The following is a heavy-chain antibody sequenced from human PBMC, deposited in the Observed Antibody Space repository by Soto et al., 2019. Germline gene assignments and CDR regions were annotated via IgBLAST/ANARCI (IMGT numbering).Heavy chain of an antibody. CDR2: INHSGST. V-gene: IGHV4-34*01. Sequence: SETLSLTCAVYGGSFSGYYWSWIRQPPGKGLEGIGEINHSGSTNYNPSLKSRVTISVDTSKNQFSLKLSSVTAADTAVYYCARSGDYAGNWFDPWGQRTLVTVSS. D-gene: IGHD4-17*01. CDR1: GGSFSGYY. CDR3: ARSGDYAGNWFDP. J-gene: IGHJ5*01.